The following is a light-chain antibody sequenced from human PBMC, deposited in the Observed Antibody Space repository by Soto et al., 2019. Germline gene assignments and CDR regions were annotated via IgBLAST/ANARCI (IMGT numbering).Light chain of an antibody. CDR3: SSYAASNNLGV. V-gene: IGLV2-8*01. CDR2: EVS. J-gene: IGLJ2*01. Sequence: QSALTQPPSASGSPGQSVTISCIGTSSDVGGYNYVSWYQQHPGKAPKLIIYEVSKRPSGVPDRFSGSKSGNTASLTVSGLQAEDEADYYCSSYAASNNLGVFGGATKLTVL. CDR1: SSDVGGYNY.